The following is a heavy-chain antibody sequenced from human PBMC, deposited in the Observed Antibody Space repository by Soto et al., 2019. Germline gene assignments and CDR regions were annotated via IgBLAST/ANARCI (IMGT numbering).Heavy chain of an antibody. J-gene: IGHJ4*02. D-gene: IGHD3-10*01. CDR2: MYYSGST. CDR3: ARDNTMVRGGRFIDY. V-gene: IGHV4-59*01. Sequence: SETLSLTCTVSGGSISSYYWSWIRQPPGKGLEWIGYMYYSGSTNYNPSLKSRVTISVDTSKNQFSLKLSSVTAAGTAVYYCARDNTMVRGGRFIDYWGQGTLVTVSS. CDR1: GGSISSYY.